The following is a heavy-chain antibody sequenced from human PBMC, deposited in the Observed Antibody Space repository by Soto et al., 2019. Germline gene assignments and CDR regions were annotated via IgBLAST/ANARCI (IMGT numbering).Heavy chain of an antibody. J-gene: IGHJ5*02. CDR2: INHSGST. D-gene: IGHD6-6*01. Sequence: SETLSLTCAVYGGSFSYYYWSWIRQPPGKGLEWIGEINHSGSTNYNPSLKSRVTISVDTSKSQFSLKLTSVTAADTAVYYCARGDFGSSPWGQGTLVTVSS. V-gene: IGHV4-34*01. CDR3: ARGDFGSSP. CDR1: GGSFSYYY.